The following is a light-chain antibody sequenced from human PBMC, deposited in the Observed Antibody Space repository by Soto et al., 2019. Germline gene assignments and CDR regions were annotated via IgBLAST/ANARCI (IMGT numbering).Light chain of an antibody. J-gene: IGLJ3*02. Sequence: QSVLTQPASVSGSPGQSITISCTGTSSDVGGYNYVSWYQQHPGKAPKLMIYEVSNRPSGVSNRFSGSKSGNTASLTISGLQAEDEADYYCSSYPSSSTLGVFGGGTTVTVL. CDR3: SSYPSSSTLGV. CDR1: SSDVGGYNY. V-gene: IGLV2-14*01. CDR2: EVS.